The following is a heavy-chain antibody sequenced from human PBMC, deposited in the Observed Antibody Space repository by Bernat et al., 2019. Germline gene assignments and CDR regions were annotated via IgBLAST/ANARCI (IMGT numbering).Heavy chain of an antibody. CDR1: GYTLTELS. D-gene: IGHD6-19*01. J-gene: IGHJ6*02. V-gene: IGHV1-24*01. Sequence: QVQLVQSGAEVKKPGASVKVSCKVSGYTLTELSMHWVRQAPGKGLEWMGGFDPEDGETIYAQKFQGRVTMTEDTSTDTAYMELRSLRSEDTAVYYCATGAAGVESYCYYDMGVWGQGTTVSVSS. CDR2: FDPEDGET. CDR3: ATGAAGVESYCYYDMGV.